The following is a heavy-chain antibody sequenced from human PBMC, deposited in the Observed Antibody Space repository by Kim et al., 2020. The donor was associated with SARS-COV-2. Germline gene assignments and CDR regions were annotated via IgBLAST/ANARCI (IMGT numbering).Heavy chain of an antibody. CDR3: ARGQGYYYDSSGYYYTYYDYMDV. V-gene: IGHV4-4*02. J-gene: IGHJ6*03. D-gene: IGHD3-22*01. Sequence: SETLSLTCAVSGGSISSSNWWSWVRQPPGKGLEWIGEIYHSGSTNYNPSLKSRVTISVDKSKNQFSLKLSSVTAADTAVYYCARGQGYYYDSSGYYYTYYDYMDVWGKGTTVTVSS. CDR1: GGSISSSNW. CDR2: IYHSGST.